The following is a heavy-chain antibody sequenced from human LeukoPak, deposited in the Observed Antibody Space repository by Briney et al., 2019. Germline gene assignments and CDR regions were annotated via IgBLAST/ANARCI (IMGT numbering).Heavy chain of an antibody. Sequence: GGSLRLSCAASGFAFSSYAMHWVRQAPGEGLEWVAVISYDGSNKYYADSVKGRFTISRDNSKNTLYLQMNSLRTEDTAVYSCARGGDDIATPPDYWGQGTLVTDSS. J-gene: IGHJ4*02. CDR3: ARGGDDIATPPDY. D-gene: IGHD2-15*01. CDR2: ISYDGSNK. CDR1: GFAFSSYA. V-gene: IGHV3-30-3*01.